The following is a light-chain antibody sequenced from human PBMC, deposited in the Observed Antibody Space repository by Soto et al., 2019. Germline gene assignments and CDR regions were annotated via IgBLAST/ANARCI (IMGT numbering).Light chain of an antibody. CDR3: QQYGTSYMYT. CDR2: GAS. CDR1: QSVSSRY. Sequence: EIVLTQSPGTLSLSPGERATLSCRASQSVSSRYLAWYQQKPGQAPRLLIYGASSRATGIPDRFSGSGSGTDFTLTISRLEPEDIAVYYCQQYGTSYMYTFGQGTKLKIK. V-gene: IGKV3-20*01. J-gene: IGKJ2*01.